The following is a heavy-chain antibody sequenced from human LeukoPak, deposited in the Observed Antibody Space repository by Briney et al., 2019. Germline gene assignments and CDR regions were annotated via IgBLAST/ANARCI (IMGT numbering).Heavy chain of an antibody. Sequence: GGSLRLSCAASGFTFISYGMQWVRQAPGKGLVWVSRINNGGSDMSYADSVKGRFTISRDNAKNTLYLQIKSLRAEDTAVYYCARELPREVTLDYWGQGTPVTVSS. V-gene: IGHV3-74*01. D-gene: IGHD2-21*02. J-gene: IGHJ4*01. CDR1: GFTFISYG. CDR3: ARELPREVTLDY. CDR2: INNGGSDM.